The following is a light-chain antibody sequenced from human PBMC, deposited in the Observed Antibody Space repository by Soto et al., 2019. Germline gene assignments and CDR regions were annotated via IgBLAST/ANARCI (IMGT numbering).Light chain of an antibody. V-gene: IGLV2-14*01. J-gene: IGLJ3*02. CDR2: EVT. Sequence: QSALTQAASVSGSPGQSITICCTGTSSDVGHYNYVSWYQHHPGKAPKLIIYEVTNRPSGVSDRFSGSRSGNTAFLTISGLQTEDEAHYYCSSYTSTNTGVFGGGTKVTVL. CDR3: SSYTSTNTGV. CDR1: SSDVGHYNY.